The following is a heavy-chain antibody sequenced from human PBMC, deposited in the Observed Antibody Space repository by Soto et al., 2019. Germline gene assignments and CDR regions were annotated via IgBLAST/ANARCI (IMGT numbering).Heavy chain of an antibody. CDR3: ARDSAAGTGAFDI. Sequence: ASVKVSCKASGYTFTSYAMHWVRQAPGQRLEWMGWINAGNGNTKYSQKFQGRVTITRDTSASTAYMELSSLRSEDTAVYYCARDSAAGTGAFDIWGQGTMATVSS. CDR1: GYTFTSYA. CDR2: INAGNGNT. D-gene: IGHD6-13*01. V-gene: IGHV1-3*01. J-gene: IGHJ3*02.